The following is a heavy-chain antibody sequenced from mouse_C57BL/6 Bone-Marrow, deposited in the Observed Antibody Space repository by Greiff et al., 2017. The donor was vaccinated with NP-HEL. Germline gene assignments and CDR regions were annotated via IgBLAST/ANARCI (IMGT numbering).Heavy chain of an antibody. CDR2: IYPRSGNT. Sequence: QVHVKQSGAELARPGASVKLSCKASGYTFTSYGISWVKQRTGQGLEWIGEIYPRSGNTYYNEKFKGKATLTADKSSSTAYMELRSLTSEDSAVYFCARREQSRFAYWGQGTLVTVSA. V-gene: IGHV1-81*01. CDR3: ARREQSRFAY. J-gene: IGHJ3*01. CDR1: GYTFTSYG.